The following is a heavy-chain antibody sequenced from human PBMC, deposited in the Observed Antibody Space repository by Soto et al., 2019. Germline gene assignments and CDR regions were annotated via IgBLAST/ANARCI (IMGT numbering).Heavy chain of an antibody. CDR1: GYTFTSYG. J-gene: IGHJ4*02. CDR2: INAANGDT. V-gene: IGHV1-3*01. D-gene: IGHD4-17*01. Sequence: QVQLVQSGTEVKKPGASVKVSCKASGYTFTSYGIHWVRQAPGQRLEWMGWINAANGDTKYSPKFQGRVTMTRDTSISTAYMELSSLRSEDTAVYYCARVVGAIDYWGQGTLVTVSS. CDR3: ARVVGAIDY.